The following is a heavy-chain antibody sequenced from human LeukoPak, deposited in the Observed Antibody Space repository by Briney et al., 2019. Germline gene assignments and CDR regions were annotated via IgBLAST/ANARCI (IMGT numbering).Heavy chain of an antibody. V-gene: IGHV4-39*01. Sequence: SETLSLTCTVSGGSISSYYWGWIRQPPGKGLEWIGSIYYSGSTYYNPSLKSRVTISVDTSKNQFSLKLSSVTAADTAVYYCARRNPWSGRDYWGQGTLVTVSS. J-gene: IGHJ4*02. CDR2: IYYSGST. CDR1: GGSISSYY. CDR3: ARRNPWSGRDY. D-gene: IGHD3-3*01.